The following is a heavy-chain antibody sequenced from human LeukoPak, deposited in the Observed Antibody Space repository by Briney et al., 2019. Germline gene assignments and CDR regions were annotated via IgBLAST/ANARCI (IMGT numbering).Heavy chain of an antibody. V-gene: IGHV4-59*08. D-gene: IGHD4-23*01. CDR2: FYYSGST. J-gene: IGHJ4*02. Sequence: SETLSLTCTVSGGAISSRYWTWIRQPPGKGLEWIGHFYYSGSTKYNPSLKSRVTISVDTSKNQFSLKLSSVTAADTAVYFSARRGPGGPFDYWGQGTLVTVSS. CDR1: GGAISSRY. CDR3: ARRGPGGPFDY.